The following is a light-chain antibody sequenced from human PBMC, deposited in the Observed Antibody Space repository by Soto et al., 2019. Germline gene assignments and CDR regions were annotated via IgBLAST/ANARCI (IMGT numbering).Light chain of an antibody. CDR1: TSNIGSYY. CDR2: DNN. J-gene: IGLJ2*01. Sequence: QPVLTQPPSVSAAPGQKVTISCSGSTSNIGSYYVSWYQQLPGTAPKLLIYDNNKRPSGIPDRFSGSKSGTSATLDITGLQTGDEADYYCGTWDSSLSAGGVVFGGGTKLTVL. V-gene: IGLV1-51*01. CDR3: GTWDSSLSAGGVV.